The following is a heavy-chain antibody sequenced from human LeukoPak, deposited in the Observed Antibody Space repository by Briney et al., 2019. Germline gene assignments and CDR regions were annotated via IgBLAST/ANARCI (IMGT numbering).Heavy chain of an antibody. CDR3: ARHLSDDSSGYYLPYFDY. CDR1: GGSFGGYY. J-gene: IGHJ4*02. V-gene: IGHV4-34*01. D-gene: IGHD3-22*01. CDR2: INHSGST. Sequence: SETLSLTCAVYGGSFGGYYWSWIRQPPGKGLEWIGEINHSGSTNYNPSLKSRVTISVDTSKNQFSLKLSSVTAADTAVYYCARHLSDDSSGYYLPYFDYWGQGTLVTVSS.